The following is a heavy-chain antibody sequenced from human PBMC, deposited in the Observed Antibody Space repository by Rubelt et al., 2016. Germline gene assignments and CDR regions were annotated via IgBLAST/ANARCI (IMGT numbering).Heavy chain of an antibody. J-gene: IGHJ5*02. CDR2: ISRRGST. Sequence: QVQLQQWGAGLLKPSETLSLTCAVYGGSFSDYYWNWIRQPPGKGLEWIGEISRRGSTNYNPSLKSRVTLSVDTFKNQFSRELTAVTAADTTVYYCARERIAARGLFDPWAQGTLVTVSS. CDR1: GGSFSDYY. D-gene: IGHD6-6*01. CDR3: ARERIAARGLFDP. V-gene: IGHV4-34*01.